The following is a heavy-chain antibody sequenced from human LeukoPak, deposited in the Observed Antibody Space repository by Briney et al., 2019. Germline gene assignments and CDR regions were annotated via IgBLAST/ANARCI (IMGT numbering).Heavy chain of an antibody. D-gene: IGHD1-26*01. CDR2: ITSSGTYI. J-gene: IGHJ4*01. CDR3: ARASGGWDLDY. CDR1: GFTSNVFH. V-gene: IGHV3-21*01. Sequence: GGSLSLSCAACGFTSNVFHMIWVRQAPGKGLEWISSITSSGTYITYADSIQGRFTISRDNAKNSLYLQMNSLRVDDTALYYCARASGGWDLDYWGHGTLVIVSA.